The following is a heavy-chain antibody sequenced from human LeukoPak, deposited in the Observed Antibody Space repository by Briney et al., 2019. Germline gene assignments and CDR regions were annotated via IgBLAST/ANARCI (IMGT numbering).Heavy chain of an antibody. CDR2: INNSGST. D-gene: IGHD3-16*01. Sequence: PSETLSLTCAAYGASFSDSYWSWIRQSPEKGLEWIGAINNSGSTSYTPSLNSRVIMSVDRSKNQFSLRLTSVTAADTAVYYCARGRYGPRLGNWGQGTLVTVSS. CDR1: GASFSDSY. V-gene: IGHV4-34*01. J-gene: IGHJ4*02. CDR3: ARGRYGPRLGN.